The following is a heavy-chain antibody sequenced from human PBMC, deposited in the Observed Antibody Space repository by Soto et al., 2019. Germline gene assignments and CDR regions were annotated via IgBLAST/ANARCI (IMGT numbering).Heavy chain of an antibody. J-gene: IGHJ6*02. D-gene: IGHD3-3*01. CDR2: IYYSGST. CDR3: ARYGSGGWSGYYPPEYYYYYGMDV. Sequence: QVQLQESGAGLVKPSETLSLTCTVSGGSISSYYWSWIRQPPGKGLEWIGYIYYSGSTNYNPSLKRRVTLSVDTSKNQFSLKLSSVTAADAAVYYCARYGSGGWSGYYPPEYYYYYGMDVWGQGTTVTVSS. CDR1: GGSISSYY. V-gene: IGHV4-59*01.